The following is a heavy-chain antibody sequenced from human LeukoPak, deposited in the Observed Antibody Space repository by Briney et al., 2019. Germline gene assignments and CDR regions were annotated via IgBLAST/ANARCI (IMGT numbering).Heavy chain of an antibody. CDR2: IYSSGTT. CDR3: ARRINSWNVYIDK. D-gene: IGHD1-1*01. CDR1: GGSLSGYY. V-gene: IGHV4-4*09. Sequence: PSETLSLTCTVSGGSLSGYYWSWIRQTPGKGLEWIGYIYSSGTTNYNRSLQSRVIISLDTPKNQFSLSVTSVTAADTAMYFCARRINSWNVYIDKWGQGIQVTVSS. J-gene: IGHJ4*02.